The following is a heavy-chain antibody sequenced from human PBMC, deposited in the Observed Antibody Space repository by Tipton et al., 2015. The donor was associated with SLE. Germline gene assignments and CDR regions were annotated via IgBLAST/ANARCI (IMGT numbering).Heavy chain of an antibody. CDR2: IFHSGST. J-gene: IGHJ5*02. D-gene: IGHD3-10*01. V-gene: IGHV4-4*02. CDR1: GGSISSSIW. Sequence: TLSLTCTVSGGSISSSIWWTWVRQPPGMGLEWIGEIFHSGSTNYNPSLRGRVTMSLDKSKNQFSLKLSSVTAADTAVYYCASPYYYGSRSFDPWGQGTLVTVSS. CDR3: ASPYYYGSRSFDP.